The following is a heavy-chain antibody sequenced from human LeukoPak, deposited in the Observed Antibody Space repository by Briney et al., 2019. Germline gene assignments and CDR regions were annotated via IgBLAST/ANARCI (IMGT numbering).Heavy chain of an antibody. CDR1: GFTLSNYD. J-gene: IGHJ4*02. V-gene: IGHV3-11*01. D-gene: IGHD2-15*01. CDR3: AKEICSGGSCYRSFYDY. CDR2: ICSSGSSI. Sequence: GGSLRLSCAASGFTLSNYDMSWIRQAPGKGLEWVSFICSSGSSIYYADSVKGRFTISRDNAKNTLYLQMNSLRAEDTALYYCAKEICSGGSCYRSFYDYWGQGTLVTVSS.